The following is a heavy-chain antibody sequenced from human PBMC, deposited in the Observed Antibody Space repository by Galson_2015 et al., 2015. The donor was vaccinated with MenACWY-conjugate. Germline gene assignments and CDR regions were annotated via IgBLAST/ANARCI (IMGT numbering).Heavy chain of an antibody. J-gene: IGHJ4*01. CDR3: ARGDTSAYYHGLIDC. CDR1: GFSVSSNF. CDR2: FDNGGRP. V-gene: IGHV3-53*01. D-gene: IGHD5-12*01. Sequence: SLRLSCAASGFSVSSNFITWVRQAPGKGLEWVSVFDNGGRPYYTDSVKGRFTISRDSSTNTLFLEMNSLRAEDTAVYYCARGDTSAYYHGLIDCWGHGTLVTVSS.